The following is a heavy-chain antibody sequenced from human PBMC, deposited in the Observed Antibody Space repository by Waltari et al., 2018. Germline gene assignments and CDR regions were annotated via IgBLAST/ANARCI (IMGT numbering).Heavy chain of an antibody. CDR1: GFTFSSYA. CDR2: ISGSGGST. CDR3: AKDSYYDSSGYSTFDY. Sequence: EVQLLESGGGLVQPGGSLRLSCAASGFTFSSYAMSWVRQAPGKGLEWVSAISGSGGSTYYADSVKGRFTISRDNSKNTLYLQMNSLRAEDTAVYYCAKDSYYDSSGYSTFDYWGQGTLVTVSS. D-gene: IGHD3-22*01. V-gene: IGHV3-23*01. J-gene: IGHJ4*02.